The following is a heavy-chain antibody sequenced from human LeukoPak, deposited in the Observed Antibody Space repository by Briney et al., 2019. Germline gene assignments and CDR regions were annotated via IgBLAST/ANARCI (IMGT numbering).Heavy chain of an antibody. CDR3: ARGRQLADY. CDR2: ISWNSGSI. Sequence: GGSLRLSCAASGFTFDDYAMHWVRQAPGKGLEWVSGISWNSGSIGYADSVKGRFTISRDNAKNSLYLQMNSLRAEDTAVYYCARGRQLADYWGQGTLVTVSS. V-gene: IGHV3-9*01. CDR1: GFTFDDYA. J-gene: IGHJ4*02. D-gene: IGHD6-6*01.